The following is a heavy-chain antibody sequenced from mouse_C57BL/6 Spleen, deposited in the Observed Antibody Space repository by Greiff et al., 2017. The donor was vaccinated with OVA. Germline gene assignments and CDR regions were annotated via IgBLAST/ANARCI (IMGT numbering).Heavy chain of an antibody. D-gene: IGHD2-2*01. CDR3: IYGYDEGAWFAY. Sequence: EVKLVESGGGLVQPGGSMKLSCVASGFTFSNYWMNWVRQSPEKGLEWVAQIRLKSDNYATHYAESVKGRFTISRDDSKSSVYLQMNNLRAEDTGIYYCIYGYDEGAWFAYWGQGTLVTVSA. J-gene: IGHJ3*01. V-gene: IGHV6-3*01. CDR1: GFTFSNYW. CDR2: IRLKSDNYAT.